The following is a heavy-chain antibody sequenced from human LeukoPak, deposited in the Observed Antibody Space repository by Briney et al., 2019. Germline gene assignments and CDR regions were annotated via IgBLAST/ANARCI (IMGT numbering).Heavy chain of an antibody. CDR1: GGTFSSYA. D-gene: IGHD3-3*01. CDR3: ARDGPYYDFWSGNDAFDI. J-gene: IGHJ3*02. V-gene: IGHV1-69*05. Sequence: SVKVSCKASGGTFSSYAISWVRQAPGQGLEWMGGIIPIFGTANYAQKFQGRVTITTDESTSTAYMELSSLRSGDTAVYYCARDGPYYDFWSGNDAFDIWGQGTMVTVSS. CDR2: IIPIFGTA.